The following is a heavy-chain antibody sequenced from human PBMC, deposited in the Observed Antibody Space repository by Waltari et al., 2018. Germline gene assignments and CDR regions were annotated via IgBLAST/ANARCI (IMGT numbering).Heavy chain of an antibody. CDR1: VGSIRISSYY. CDR3: ARVGSD. CDR2: IYYSGNT. J-gene: IGHJ4*02. V-gene: IGHV4-39*07. D-gene: IGHD6-25*01. Sequence: QLHLQESGPGLVTPSETLSLTCTVSVGSIRISSYYWGWLRQRPGQGLAWIGSIYYSGNTDYKPSLKSRVTRSVDTSKNQFSLKLSSVTAADTAVYYCARVGSDWGQGTLFTVAS.